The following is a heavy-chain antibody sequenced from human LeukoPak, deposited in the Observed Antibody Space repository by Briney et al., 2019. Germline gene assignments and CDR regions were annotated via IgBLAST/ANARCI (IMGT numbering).Heavy chain of an antibody. Sequence: GGSLRLSCAASGFTFSSYTMHWVRQAPGKGLEWVAVISYDGSNKYYADSVKGRFTISRDNSKNTLYLQMNSLRAEDTAVYYCARESYRVSFFDYWGQGTLVTVSS. J-gene: IGHJ4*02. D-gene: IGHD1-26*01. CDR2: ISYDGSNK. CDR3: ARESYRVSFFDY. V-gene: IGHV3-30-3*01. CDR1: GFTFSSYT.